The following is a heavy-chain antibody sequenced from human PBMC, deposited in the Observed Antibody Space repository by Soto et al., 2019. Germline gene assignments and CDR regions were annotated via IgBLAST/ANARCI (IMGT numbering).Heavy chain of an antibody. V-gene: IGHV1-69*06. Sequence: ASVNVSCKASGGTFSSYSISWVRQAPGQGLEWMGGIIPIFGTANYAQTFQGRVTITADKSTSTAYMELSSLRSEDTAVYYCARDPVSPDYDFWSGSSSYYYYYGMDVWGQGTTVTVSS. CDR1: GGTFSSYS. D-gene: IGHD3-3*01. CDR3: ARDPVSPDYDFWSGSSSYYYYYGMDV. CDR2: IIPIFGTA. J-gene: IGHJ6*02.